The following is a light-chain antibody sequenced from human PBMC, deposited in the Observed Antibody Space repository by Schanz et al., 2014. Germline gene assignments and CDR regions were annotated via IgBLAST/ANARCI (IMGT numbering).Light chain of an antibody. CDR1: SSNIGSDT. CDR3: CSYAGKYTWV. J-gene: IGLJ3*02. CDR2: SNN. Sequence: QSVLTQPPSASGTPGQRVTISCSGSSSNIGSDTVNWYQQLPGTAPKLLIYSNNQRPSGVPDRFSGSKSGTSASLAISGLQAEDEADYYCCSYAGKYTWVFGGGTKLTVL. V-gene: IGLV1-44*01.